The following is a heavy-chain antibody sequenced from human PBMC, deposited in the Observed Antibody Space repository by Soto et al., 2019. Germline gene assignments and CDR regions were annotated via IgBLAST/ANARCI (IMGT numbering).Heavy chain of an antibody. J-gene: IGHJ6*02. D-gene: IGHD1-1*01. CDR1: GCTCTGYY. Sequence: AAVKDSCSASGCTCTGYYMHWVRQAPGQGLEWMGWINPNSGGTNYAQKFQGWVTMTRDTSISTAYMELSRLRSDDTAVYYCARDRLGTTGYYYGMDVWAQGTTVTV. CDR3: ARDRLGTTGYYYGMDV. CDR2: INPNSGGT. V-gene: IGHV1-2*04.